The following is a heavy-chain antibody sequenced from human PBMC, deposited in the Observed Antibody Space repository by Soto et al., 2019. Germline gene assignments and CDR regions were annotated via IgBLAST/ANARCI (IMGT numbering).Heavy chain of an antibody. CDR2: IDPDDSYT. Sequence: XYSLKLSCKCSGYSFTNYWINLVRQMPGKGLEWMGRIDPDDSYTNYSPSFQGHVTISVDKSISTAYLQWSSLQASDTAIYYCPRLPNTTYCSGSTCSGYWGQGTLVTVSS. V-gene: IGHV5-10-1*01. D-gene: IGHD2-15*01. CDR1: GYSFTNYW. CDR3: PRLPNTTYCSGSTCSGY. J-gene: IGHJ4*02.